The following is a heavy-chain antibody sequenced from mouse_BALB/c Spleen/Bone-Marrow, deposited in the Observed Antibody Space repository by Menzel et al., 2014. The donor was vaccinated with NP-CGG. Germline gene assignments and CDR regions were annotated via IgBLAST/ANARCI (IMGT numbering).Heavy chain of an antibody. J-gene: IGHJ3*01. Sequence: VKLVESGAGLVRPGASVKLSCKASGYTFTSYWINWVKQRPGQGLEWIGNIYPSDSYTNYNQKFKDKATLTVDKSSSTAYMQLSSPTSEDSAVYYCTRREGNYAFAYWGQGTLVTVSA. CDR1: GYTFTSYW. V-gene: IGHV1-69*02. CDR2: IYPSDSYT. CDR3: TRREGNYAFAY. D-gene: IGHD2-1*01.